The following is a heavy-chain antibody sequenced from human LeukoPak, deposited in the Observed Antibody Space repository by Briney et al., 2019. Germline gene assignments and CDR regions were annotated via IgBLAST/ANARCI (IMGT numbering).Heavy chain of an antibody. CDR3: ARHPYTSSWSSTYYFDY. CDR2: IYTRGST. V-gene: IGHV4-61*02. J-gene: IGHJ4*02. D-gene: IGHD6-13*01. CDR1: GGSISSGSYY. Sequence: SETLSLTCTVSGGSISSGSYYWSWIRQPAGKGLEWIGRIYTRGSTNYNPSLKSRVTISLDTSKNQFSLKLNSVTAADTAVYYCARHPYTSSWSSTYYFDYWGQGTLVTVSS.